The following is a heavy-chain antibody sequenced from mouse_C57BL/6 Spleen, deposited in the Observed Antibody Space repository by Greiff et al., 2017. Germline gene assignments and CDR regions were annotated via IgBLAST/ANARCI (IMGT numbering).Heavy chain of an antibody. V-gene: IGHV5-9-1*02. CDR2: ISSGGDYI. J-gene: IGHJ4*01. CDR3: TREFITTVVATDYYAMDY. D-gene: IGHD1-1*01. Sequence: EVQLVESGEGLVKPGGSLKLSCAASGFTFSSYAMSWVRQTPEKRLEWVAYISSGGDYIYYADTVKGRFTISRDNARNTLYLQMSSLKSEDTAMYYCTREFITTVVATDYYAMDYWGQGTSVTVSS. CDR1: GFTFSSYA.